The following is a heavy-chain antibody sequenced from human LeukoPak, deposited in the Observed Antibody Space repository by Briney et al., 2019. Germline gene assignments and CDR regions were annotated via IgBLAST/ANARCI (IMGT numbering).Heavy chain of an antibody. CDR3: ARESILGTTTDYFDY. CDR1: GFTASSYT. J-gene: IGHJ4*02. V-gene: IGHV3-48*04. CDR2: ISRTTGSI. Sequence: PGGSLRLSCEAAGFTASSYTMNWVRQAPGKGLEWVSLISRTTGSIYYADSVRGRFTISRDSAKNSVYLQMNSPRAEDTAIYYCARESILGTTTDYFDYWGQGTRVIVSS. D-gene: IGHD1-26*01.